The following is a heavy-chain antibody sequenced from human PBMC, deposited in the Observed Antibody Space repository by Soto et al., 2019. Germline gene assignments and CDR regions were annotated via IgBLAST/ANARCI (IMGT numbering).Heavy chain of an antibody. Sequence: QVQLQESGPGLVKPSETLSLTCTVSGGSISSYYWSWIRQPPGKGLEWIGYIYYSGSTNYNPSLKSRVTISVDTSKNQFSLKLSSVTAADTAVYYCASERPSSYFDYWGQGTLVTVSS. V-gene: IGHV4-59*01. CDR3: ASERPSSYFDY. CDR1: GGSISSYY. J-gene: IGHJ4*02. D-gene: IGHD6-6*01. CDR2: IYYSGST.